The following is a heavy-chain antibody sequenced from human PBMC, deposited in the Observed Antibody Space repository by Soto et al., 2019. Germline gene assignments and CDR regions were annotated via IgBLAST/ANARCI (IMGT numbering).Heavy chain of an antibody. CDR1: GYTFTSYA. CDR2: INAGNGNT. Sequence: ASVKVSCKASGYTFTSYAMHWVRQAPGQRLEWMGWINAGNGNTKYSQKFQGRVTITRDTSASTAYMELSSLRSEDTAVYYCARGYSGYDSDGYWGQGTLVTVSS. D-gene: IGHD5-12*01. J-gene: IGHJ4*02. V-gene: IGHV1-3*01. CDR3: ARGYSGYDSDGY.